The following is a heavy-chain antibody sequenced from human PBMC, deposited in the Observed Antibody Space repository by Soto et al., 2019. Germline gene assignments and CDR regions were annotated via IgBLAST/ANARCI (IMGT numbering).Heavy chain of an antibody. J-gene: IGHJ6*02. Sequence: GASVKVSCKASGYTFTSYGISWVRQAPGQGLEWMGWNSAYNGNTNYAQKLQGRVTMTTDTSTSTAYMELRSLRSDDTAVYYCARGEDIAAAEDYYYYGMDVWGQGTTVTVSS. D-gene: IGHD6-13*01. CDR2: NSAYNGNT. CDR3: ARGEDIAAAEDYYYYGMDV. CDR1: GYTFTSYG. V-gene: IGHV1-18*01.